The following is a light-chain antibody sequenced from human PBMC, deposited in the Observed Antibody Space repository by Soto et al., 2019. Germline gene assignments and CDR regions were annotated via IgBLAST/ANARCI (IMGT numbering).Light chain of an antibody. J-gene: IGLJ1*01. V-gene: IGLV2-14*01. CDR2: EVS. CDR3: SSYTTNNTRV. Sequence: QSALTQPASVSGSPGQSITISCTGTSSDIGGFYYVSWYQHHPGKGPKLMIYEVSYRPSGISDRFSGSKSGNTASLTISGLQPEDDADYYCSSYTTNNTRVFGTGTKVT. CDR1: SSDIGGFYY.